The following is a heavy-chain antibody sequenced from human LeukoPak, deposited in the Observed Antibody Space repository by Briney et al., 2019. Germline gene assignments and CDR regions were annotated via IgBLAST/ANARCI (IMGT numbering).Heavy chain of an antibody. D-gene: IGHD6-13*01. J-gene: IGHJ4*02. Sequence: GGSLRLSCAASGFTFSTYSMSWVRQAPGKGLEWVSYISSISSIIYYADTVKGRFTISRDNARNSLYLQMNSLRAEDTAVYYCTRSRPGTEAGQPNFDYWGQGTLVTVSS. CDR2: ISSISSII. CDR3: TRSRPGTEAGQPNFDY. CDR1: GFTFSTYS. V-gene: IGHV3-48*01.